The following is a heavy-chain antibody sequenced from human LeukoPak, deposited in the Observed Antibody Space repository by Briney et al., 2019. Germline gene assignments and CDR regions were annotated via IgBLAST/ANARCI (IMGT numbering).Heavy chain of an antibody. CDR3: ARVIGYCSGTSCFGYFDY. CDR1: GGSISSYY. Sequence: PSETLSLTCTVSGGSISSYYWSWIRQPPGKGLEWVGYIYYSGSTNYNPSLKSRVTTSVDTSKNQLSLKLSSVTAADTAVYYCARVIGYCSGTSCFGYFDYWGQETLVTVSS. CDR2: IYYSGST. J-gene: IGHJ4*02. V-gene: IGHV4-59*08. D-gene: IGHD2-2*01.